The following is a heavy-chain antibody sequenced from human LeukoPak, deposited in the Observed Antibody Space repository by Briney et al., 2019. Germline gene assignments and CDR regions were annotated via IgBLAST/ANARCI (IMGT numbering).Heavy chain of an antibody. Sequence: SETLSLTCTVSGGSISSSSYYCGWIRQPPGKGLEWIGSIYYSGSTYYNPSLKSRVTMSVDTSKNQFSLKLSSVTAADTAVYYCARSYYDILTGYYPTEYFDYWGQGTLVTVSS. J-gene: IGHJ4*02. CDR3: ARSYYDILTGYYPTEYFDY. V-gene: IGHV4-39*07. D-gene: IGHD3-9*01. CDR1: GGSISSSSYY. CDR2: IYYSGST.